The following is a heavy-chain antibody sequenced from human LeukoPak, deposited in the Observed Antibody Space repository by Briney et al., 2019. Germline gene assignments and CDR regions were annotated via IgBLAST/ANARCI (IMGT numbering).Heavy chain of an antibody. CDR1: GGSISTYS. Sequence: SETLSLTCTVSGGSISTYSWNWIRQPAGKGLEWIGRIFASGTTKYNPSLKSRVTMSVEASKNQFSLKLSSVTAADTAVYYCAREGSAFDIWGQGTMVTVSS. CDR3: AREGSAFDI. V-gene: IGHV4-4*07. J-gene: IGHJ3*02. CDR2: IFASGTT.